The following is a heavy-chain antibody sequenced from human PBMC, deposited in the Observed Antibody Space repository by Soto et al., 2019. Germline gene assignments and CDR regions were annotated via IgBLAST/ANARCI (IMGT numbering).Heavy chain of an antibody. CDR2: ISYDSTSE. J-gene: IGHJ4*02. CDR3: ASDKEYSIQAAVDY. V-gene: IGHV3-30*03. CDR1: GITFSNYC. Sequence: PGGSLRLSCAASGITFSNYCMHWVRQAPGKGLEWVALISYDSTSEYYVDSVKGRFTISRANSKNTLYLQMISLRAEDTAVYDCASDKEYSIQAAVDYWGQGTLVTVSS. D-gene: IGHD6-6*01.